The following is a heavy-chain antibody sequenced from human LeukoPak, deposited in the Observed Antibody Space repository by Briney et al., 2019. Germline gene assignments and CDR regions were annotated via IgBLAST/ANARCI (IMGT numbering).Heavy chain of an antibody. V-gene: IGHV3-64*01. CDR3: ARGSSGGDC. CDR1: GFSFSNYA. Sequence: PGGSLRLSCAASGFSFSNYAMHWVRQAPGKGLEYVSAISSNGGSTDYANSVKGRFTISRDNSKNTLYLQMGSLRAEDMAVYYCARGSSGGDCWGQGTLVTVSS. CDR2: ISSNGGST. J-gene: IGHJ4*02. D-gene: IGHD3-10*01.